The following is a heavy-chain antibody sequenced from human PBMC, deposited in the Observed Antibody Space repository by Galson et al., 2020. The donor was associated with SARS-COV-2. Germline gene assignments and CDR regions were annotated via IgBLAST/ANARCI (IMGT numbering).Heavy chain of an antibody. CDR1: GVSFSGYY. V-gene: IGHV4-34*01. D-gene: IGHD3-10*01. J-gene: IGHJ5*02. CDR3: ARGSGGYFASGSYYWWFDP. Sequence: SETLSLTCAVYGVSFSGYYWSWIRQPPGKGLEWIGEINHSGSTNYNPSLKSRVTISVDTSKNQFSLKLTSVTAADTAVYYCARGSGGYFASGSYYWWFDPWGQGTLVTVSS. CDR2: INHSGST.